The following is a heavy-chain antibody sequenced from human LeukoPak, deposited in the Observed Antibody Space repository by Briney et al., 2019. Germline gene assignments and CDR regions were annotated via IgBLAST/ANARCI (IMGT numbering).Heavy chain of an antibody. Sequence: SETLSLTCTVSGGSISSSSYYWGWIRQPPGKGLEWIGSIYYSGSTYYNPSLKSRVTISVDTSKSQFSLKLSSVTAADTAVYYCARVLAARHYYYYYYMDVWGKGTTVTVSS. CDR3: ARVLAARHYYYYYYMDV. J-gene: IGHJ6*03. CDR1: GGSISSSSYY. V-gene: IGHV4-39*07. D-gene: IGHD6-25*01. CDR2: IYYSGST.